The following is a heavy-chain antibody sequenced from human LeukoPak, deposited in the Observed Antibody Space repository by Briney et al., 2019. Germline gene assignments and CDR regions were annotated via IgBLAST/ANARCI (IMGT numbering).Heavy chain of an antibody. CDR3: ARDIANSYLFDC. Sequence: GRSLRLSCAASGFTFSQYSMHWVRQAPGKGLEWVAVVSYDGSEKSYGDSVKGRFTVSRDNSKNTLYLQMNSLRAEDTAVYSCARDIANSYLFDCWGQGTLVSVSS. CDR1: GFTFSQYS. J-gene: IGHJ4*02. CDR2: VSYDGSEK. D-gene: IGHD1/OR15-1a*01. V-gene: IGHV3-30-3*01.